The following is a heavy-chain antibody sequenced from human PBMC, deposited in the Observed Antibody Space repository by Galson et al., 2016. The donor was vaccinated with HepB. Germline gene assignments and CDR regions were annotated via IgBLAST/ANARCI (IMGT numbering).Heavy chain of an antibody. D-gene: IGHD5-12*01. J-gene: IGHJ3*01. CDR1: GYTFTSSH. Sequence: SVKVSCKAFGYTFTSSHINWVRQAPGEGLEWMGWMHPSSGNTAIAQKFQGRVTLTRSTSAGTAYMELRSLTSEDTAVYYCARAVDRINAYDAFDLWGRGTLVSVSS. V-gene: IGHV1-8*01. CDR2: MHPSSGNT. CDR3: ARAVDRINAYDAFDL.